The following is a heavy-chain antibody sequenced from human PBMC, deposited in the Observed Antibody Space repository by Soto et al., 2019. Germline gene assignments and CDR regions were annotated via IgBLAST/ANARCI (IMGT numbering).Heavy chain of an antibody. CDR1: GDSVSSNSAA. Sequence: PSQTLSLTCAISGDSVSSNSAAWNWIRQSPSRGLEWLGRTYYRSKWYNDYAVSVKSRITINPDTSKNQFSLQLNSVTPEDTAVYYCARDHCSGGSCHYYYYGMDVWGQGTTVTVS. CDR2: TYYRSKWYN. CDR3: ARDHCSGGSCHYYYYGMDV. J-gene: IGHJ6*02. V-gene: IGHV6-1*01. D-gene: IGHD2-15*01.